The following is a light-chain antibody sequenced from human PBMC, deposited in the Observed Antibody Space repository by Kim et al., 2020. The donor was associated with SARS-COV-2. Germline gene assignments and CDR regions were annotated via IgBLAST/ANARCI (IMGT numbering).Light chain of an antibody. CDR2: AAS. Sequence: ASVGDRVTISCRASQGISSDLAWCQQKPGQGPKRLIYAASTLQSGVPSRFSGSGSGTEFTLTIRSLQPEEFATYYCLEHDSYPLTFGEGTKVDIK. J-gene: IGKJ4*01. V-gene: IGKV1-17*03. CDR1: QGISSD. CDR3: LEHDSYPLT.